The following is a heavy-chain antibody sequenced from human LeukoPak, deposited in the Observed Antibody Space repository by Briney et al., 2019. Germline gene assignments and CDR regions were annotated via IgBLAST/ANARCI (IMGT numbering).Heavy chain of an antibody. CDR1: GFTFSSYS. V-gene: IGHV3-21*04. CDR2: ISSSSSYI. J-gene: IGHJ4*02. Sequence: PGGSLRLSCAASGFTFSSYSMNWVRQAPGKGLEWVSSISSSSSYIYYADSVKGRFTISRDNAKNSLYLQMNYLRAEDTAVYFCARDLRSDDILTSYPPGNYFDYWGQGSLVTVSS. CDR3: ARDLRSDDILTSYPPGNYFDY. D-gene: IGHD3-9*01.